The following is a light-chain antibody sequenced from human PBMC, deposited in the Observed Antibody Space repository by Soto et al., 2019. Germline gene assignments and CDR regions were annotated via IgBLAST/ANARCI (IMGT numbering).Light chain of an antibody. CDR2: KAS. CDR1: QSISVW. J-gene: IGKJ1*01. V-gene: IGKV1-5*03. CDR3: QQYNSYSRT. Sequence: DIQMTQSPSTLSASVGDRVTITCRASQSISVWLAWYQQKPGKAPKLLIYKASSLESGVPSRFSGSGSETECTLTFSSLQPDDFAPYYCQQYNSYSRTFGQGTKVEIK.